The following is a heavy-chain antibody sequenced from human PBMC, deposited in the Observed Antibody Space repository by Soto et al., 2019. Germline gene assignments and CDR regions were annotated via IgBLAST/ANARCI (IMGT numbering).Heavy chain of an antibody. CDR3: ATPDSWGLHGSNYYGMDV. V-gene: IGHV1-24*01. CDR1: GYTLTELS. Sequence: ASVKVSCKVSGYTLTELSMHWVRQAPGKGLEWMGGFDPEDGETIYAQKFQGRVTMTEDTSTDTAYMELSSLRSEDTAVYYCATPDSWGLHGSNYYGMDVWGQGTTVTVSS. CDR2: FDPEDGET. J-gene: IGHJ6*02. D-gene: IGHD3-10*01.